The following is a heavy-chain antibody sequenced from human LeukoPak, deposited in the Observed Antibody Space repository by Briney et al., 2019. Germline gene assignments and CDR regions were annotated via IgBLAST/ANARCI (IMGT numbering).Heavy chain of an antibody. CDR3: AVLRGVTAMGGVDY. D-gene: IGHD2-21*02. J-gene: IGHJ4*02. V-gene: IGHV1-18*01. CDR2: ISAYNGDT. Sequence: ASVKVSCKASGYTFTKYTITLVRQAPGQGLEWMGWISAYNGDTNFAQNVQGRVTMTTDISTSTAYMELRRLRSDDTALYYCAVLRGVTAMGGVDYWGQGTLVTVSS. CDR1: GYTFTKYT.